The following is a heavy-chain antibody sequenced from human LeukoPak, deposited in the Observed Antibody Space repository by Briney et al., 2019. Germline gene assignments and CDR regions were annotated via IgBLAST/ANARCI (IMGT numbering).Heavy chain of an antibody. D-gene: IGHD7-27*01. CDR3: ARDRANWEYYFDY. V-gene: IGHV3-21*01. Sequence: GGSLRLSCAASGFTFSSYSMNWVRQAPGKGLEWVSSISSSSSYIYYADSVKGRFTISRDNAKNSLYLQMNSLRAEDTAVYYCARDRANWEYYFDYWGQGALGTVSS. CDR2: ISSSSSYI. J-gene: IGHJ4*02. CDR1: GFTFSSYS.